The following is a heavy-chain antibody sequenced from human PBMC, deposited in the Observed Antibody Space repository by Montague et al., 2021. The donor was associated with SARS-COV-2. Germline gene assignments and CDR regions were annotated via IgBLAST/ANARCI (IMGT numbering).Heavy chain of an antibody. V-gene: IGHV3-48*03. CDR3: ARDGQQLVLYGVGV. Sequence: SLRLSCAASGFTFNSYEMNWVRQAPGKGLEWVSYISSSGSTIYYADSVKGRFTISRDNAKNSLYLQMNSLRAEDTAVYYCARDGQQLVLYGVGVWGQGTTVTVSS. J-gene: IGHJ6*02. CDR2: ISSSGSTI. D-gene: IGHD6-13*01. CDR1: GFTFNSYE.